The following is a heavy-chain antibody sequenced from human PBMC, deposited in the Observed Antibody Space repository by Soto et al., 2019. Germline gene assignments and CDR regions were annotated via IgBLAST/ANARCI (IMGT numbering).Heavy chain of an antibody. V-gene: IGHV1-3*01. J-gene: IGHJ5*02. CDR2: INAGNGNT. D-gene: IGHD3-10*01. CDR3: ARGTPVWFDP. CDR1: GDTSTSYA. Sequence: GASAAVSSKASGDTSTSYAIHWVRPAPGQRLEWMGWINAGNGNTKYSQKFQGRVTITRDTSASTAYMELSSLRSEDTAVYYCARGTPVWFDPWGQGTLVTVS.